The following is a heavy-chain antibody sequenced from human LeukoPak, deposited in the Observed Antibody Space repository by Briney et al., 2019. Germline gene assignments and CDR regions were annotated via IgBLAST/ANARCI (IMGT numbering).Heavy chain of an antibody. V-gene: IGHV3-23*01. J-gene: IGHJ4*02. CDR1: GFPFSSYW. CDR3: AKDLGRPVRED. D-gene: IGHD6-6*01. CDR2: ISGSGGST. Sequence: GGSLRLSCVASGFPFSSYWMTWVRQAPGKGLEWVSAISGSGGSTYYADSVKGRFTISRDNSKNTLYLQMNSLRAEDTAVYYCAKDLGRPVREDWGQGTLVTVSS.